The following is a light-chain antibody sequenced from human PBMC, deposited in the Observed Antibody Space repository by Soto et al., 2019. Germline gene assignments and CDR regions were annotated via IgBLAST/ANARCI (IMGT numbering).Light chain of an antibody. J-gene: IGKJ5*01. V-gene: IGKV1-39*01. CDR2: AAS. CDR3: QQSYSTLIT. Sequence: DIRMARSPASVCSSVGDIVTITFLASQSISSYLNWYQQKPGKAPKLLIYAASSLQSGVPSRFSGSGSGTDFTLTISSLQPEDFATYYCQQSYSTLITFGQGTRLEI. CDR1: QSISSY.